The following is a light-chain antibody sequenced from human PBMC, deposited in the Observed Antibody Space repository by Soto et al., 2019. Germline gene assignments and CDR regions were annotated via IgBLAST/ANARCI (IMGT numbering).Light chain of an antibody. CDR1: QGISSY. CDR3: QQLNSYPLT. V-gene: IGKV1-9*01. Sequence: DIQLTQSPSFLSASVGDRVTITCRASQGISSYLAWYQQKPGKAPKLLIYAASTLQSGVPSRFSGSGSGTEFTLTLSRLQPEDFATYYCQQLNSYPLTFGPGTKVDIK. J-gene: IGKJ3*01. CDR2: AAS.